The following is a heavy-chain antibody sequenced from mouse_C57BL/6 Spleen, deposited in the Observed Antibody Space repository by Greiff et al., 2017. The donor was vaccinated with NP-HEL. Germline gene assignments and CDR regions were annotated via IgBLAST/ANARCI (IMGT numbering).Heavy chain of an antibody. D-gene: IGHD1-1*01. V-gene: IGHV7-3*01. Sequence: EVKVVESGGGLVQPGGSLSLSCAASGFTFTDYYMSWVRQPPGKALEWLGFIRNKANGYTTEYSASVKGRFTISRDNSQSILYLQMDALRAEDSATYYCARYYYGSSYFDYWGQGTTRTVSS. CDR1: GFTFTDYY. CDR2: IRNKANGYTT. J-gene: IGHJ2*01. CDR3: ARYYYGSSYFDY.